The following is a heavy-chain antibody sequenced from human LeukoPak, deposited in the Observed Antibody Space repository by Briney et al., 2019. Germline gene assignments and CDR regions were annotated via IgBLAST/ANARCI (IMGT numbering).Heavy chain of an antibody. CDR1: GFTLSTNA. J-gene: IGHJ4*02. V-gene: IGHV3-23*01. CDR2: ISGSGAST. D-gene: IGHD6-19*01. CDR3: ATAGGSSGSYPLIY. Sequence: GGSLRLSCLTSGFTLSTNAMSWVRQAPGKGLEWISGISGSGASTYYADSVKGRFTISRDDSRNTLYLQMNSLRGDDTAVYYCATAGGSSGSYPLIYWGQGTLVTVSS.